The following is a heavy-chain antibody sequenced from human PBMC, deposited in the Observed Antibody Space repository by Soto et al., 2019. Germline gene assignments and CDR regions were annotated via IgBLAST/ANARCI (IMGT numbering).Heavy chain of an antibody. V-gene: IGHV1-3*01. CDR3: ASEILGYYYYYGMDV. CDR2: INAGNGNT. J-gene: IGHJ6*02. CDR1: GYTFTSYA. D-gene: IGHD2-15*01. Sequence: ASVKVSCKASGYTFTSYAMHWVRQAPGQRLEWMGWINAGNGNTKYSQKFQGRVTITRDTSASTAYMELSSLRPEDTAVYYCASEILGYYYYYGMDVWGQGTTVTVSS.